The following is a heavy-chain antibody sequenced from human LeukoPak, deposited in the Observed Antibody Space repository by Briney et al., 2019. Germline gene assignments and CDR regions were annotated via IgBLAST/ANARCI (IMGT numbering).Heavy chain of an antibody. CDR3: ARDPLSYCGGDCYPSYFDY. Sequence: GGSLRLSCAASGFTFSDYYMSWICQAPGKGLEWVSYISSSGSTIYYADSVKGRFTISRDNAKNSLYLQMNSLRAEDTAVYYCARDPLSYCGGDCYPSYFDYWGQGTLVTVSS. CDR1: GFTFSDYY. J-gene: IGHJ4*02. V-gene: IGHV3-11*01. D-gene: IGHD2-21*02. CDR2: ISSSGSTI.